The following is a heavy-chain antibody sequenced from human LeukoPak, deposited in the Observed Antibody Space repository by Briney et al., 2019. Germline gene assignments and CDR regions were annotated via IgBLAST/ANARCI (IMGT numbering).Heavy chain of an antibody. Sequence: GGSLRLSCAASGFTFSNFAMMWARQAPGTGPQWVSTITGYGATFYADSVRGRFTIFRDTSMNTLFLQMNSLRAEDTAVYYCARGRGSGNYNWFDSWGQGTLVTVSS. V-gene: IGHV3-23*01. J-gene: IGHJ5*01. D-gene: IGHD3-10*01. CDR2: ITGYGAT. CDR3: ARGRGSGNYNWFDS. CDR1: GFTFSNFA.